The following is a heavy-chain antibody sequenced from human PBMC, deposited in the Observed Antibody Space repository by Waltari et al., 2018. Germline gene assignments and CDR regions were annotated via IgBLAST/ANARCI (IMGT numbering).Heavy chain of an antibody. V-gene: IGHV3-30*02. J-gene: IGHJ5*02. Sequence: QVQLVESGEGVVQPGLSLRLSCPASGFIFVHFGMLWVRQAPGRGLEWVALASFDGSTTYYADSVRGRFTISRDNSKNTLYLDINTLRVDDTAIYYCAKDAFGNTYLDHWGQGTLVTVSS. CDR2: ASFDGSTT. CDR1: GFIFVHFG. D-gene: IGHD3-10*01. CDR3: AKDAFGNTYLDH.